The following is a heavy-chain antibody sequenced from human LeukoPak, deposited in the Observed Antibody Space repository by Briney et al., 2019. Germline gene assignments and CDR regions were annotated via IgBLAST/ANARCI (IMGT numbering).Heavy chain of an antibody. D-gene: IGHD2-2*01. J-gene: IGHJ4*02. CDR3: AKGNGEYQLLQGLDY. Sequence: GGSLRLSCAASGFTFSSYGIHWVCQAPGKGLEWVAVISYDGSNKYYADSVKGRFTISRDNSKNTLYLQMNSLRAEDTAVYYCAKGNGEYQLLQGLDYWGQGTLVTVSS. CDR2: ISYDGSNK. CDR1: GFTFSSYG. V-gene: IGHV3-30*18.